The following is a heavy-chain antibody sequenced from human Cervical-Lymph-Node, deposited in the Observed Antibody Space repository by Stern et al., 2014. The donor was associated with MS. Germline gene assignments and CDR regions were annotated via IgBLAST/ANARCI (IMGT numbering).Heavy chain of an antibody. V-gene: IGHV4-31*03. Sequence: QVQLVESGPGLVKPSQTLSLTCTVSGDSITSGGHYWSWIRQHPGKGLVWIGYIYNSGATFYNPSLKGRVTISLDTSKNQFSLQLSSVTAADTAIYYCASRWSGTYYGQNWFDPWGQGILVTVST. CDR1: GDSITSGGHY. CDR2: IYNSGAT. J-gene: IGHJ5*02. CDR3: ASRWSGTYYGQNWFDP. D-gene: IGHD1-26*01.